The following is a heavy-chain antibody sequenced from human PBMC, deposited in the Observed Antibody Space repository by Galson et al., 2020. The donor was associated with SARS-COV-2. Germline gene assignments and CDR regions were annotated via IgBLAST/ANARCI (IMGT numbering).Heavy chain of an antibody. J-gene: IGHJ4*01. CDR1: GFTFSSYS. CDR3: ARALIPIALAGPRFDY. Sequence: GGSLRLSCAASGFTFSSYSMNWVRQAPGKGLEWVSSISSSSSYIYYADSVKGRFTISRDNANNSLYLQMNSLRAEDTAVYYCARALIPIALAGPRFDYGGHGTLVTVSS. D-gene: IGHD6-19*01. V-gene: IGHV3-21*01. CDR2: ISSSSSYI.